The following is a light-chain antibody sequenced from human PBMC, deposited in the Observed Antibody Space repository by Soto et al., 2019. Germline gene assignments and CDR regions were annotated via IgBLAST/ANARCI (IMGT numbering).Light chain of an antibody. CDR1: SSNIGSNI. J-gene: IGLJ3*02. V-gene: IGLV1-44*01. CDR2: NDN. CDR3: AAWDDSLNGYWV. Sequence: HSALTQPPSASGTPGQRVTISCSGSSSNIGSNIVNWYQQLPGTAPKLLIFNDNQRPSGVPDRFSGSKSGTSASLAISGLQSVDEADYYCAAWDDSLNGYWVFGGGTKLTVL.